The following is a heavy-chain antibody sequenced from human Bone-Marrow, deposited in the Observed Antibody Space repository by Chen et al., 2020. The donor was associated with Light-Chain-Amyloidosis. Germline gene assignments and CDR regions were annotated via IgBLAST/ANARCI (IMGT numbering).Heavy chain of an antibody. D-gene: IGHD2-2*01. CDR1: GYTFTSYD. CDR3: ARGRRSMGYCSNTSCNYDAYYYGMDV. V-gene: IGHV1-8*01. Sequence: QVQLVQSGAEVKKPGASVKVSCKASGYTFTSYDINWVRQATGQGLEWMGWMNPNSGDTGYAQKVQARGTMTRNTSLSTAYMELSSLRSDDTAVYYCARGRRSMGYCSNTSCNYDAYYYGMDVWGQGTTVTVSS. CDR2: MNPNSGDT. J-gene: IGHJ6*02.